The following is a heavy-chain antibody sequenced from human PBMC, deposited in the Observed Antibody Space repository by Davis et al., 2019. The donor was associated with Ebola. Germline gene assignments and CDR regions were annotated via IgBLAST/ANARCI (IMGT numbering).Heavy chain of an antibody. J-gene: IGHJ5*02. CDR2: ISAYNGNT. V-gene: IGHV1-18*01. D-gene: IGHD3-10*01. CDR3: ARTYRAMVQGVINWFDP. Sequence: ASVKVSCKASGYTFTSYGISWVRQAPGQGLEWMGWISAYNGNTNYAQKLQGRVTMTTDTSTSTASMELRSLRSDDPAVYYCARTYRAMVQGVINWFDPWGQGTLVTVSS. CDR1: GYTFTSYG.